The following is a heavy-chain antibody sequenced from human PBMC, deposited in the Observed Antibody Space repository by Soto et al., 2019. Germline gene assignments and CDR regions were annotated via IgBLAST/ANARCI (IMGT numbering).Heavy chain of an antibody. CDR2: ISSSSSTI. CDR1: GFTFSSYS. J-gene: IGHJ6*02. V-gene: IGHV3-48*02. D-gene: IGHD6-13*01. Sequence: GGSLRLSCAASGFTFSSYSMNWVRQAPGKGLEWVSYISSSSSTIYYADSVKGRFTISRDNAKNSLYLQMNSLRDEDTAVYYCARGAAAREAYYYYYGMDVWGQGTTVPVSS. CDR3: ARGAAAREAYYYYYGMDV.